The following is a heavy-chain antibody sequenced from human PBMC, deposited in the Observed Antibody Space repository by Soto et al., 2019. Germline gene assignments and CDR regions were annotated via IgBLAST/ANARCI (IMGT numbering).Heavy chain of an antibody. Sequence: SETLSLTCTVSGAPITSSYWAWIRQPPGKGLEWVGAVYHTGSVNYNPSLKSRVTMSVDTSKDQFSLKLSSVTAADTAVYYCARDRSPEYSISASVYYSGMDVWGQGTTVTVAS. D-gene: IGHD6-6*01. V-gene: IGHV4-59*12. J-gene: IGHJ6*02. CDR3: ARDRSPEYSISASVYYSGMDV. CDR1: GAPITSSY. CDR2: VYHTGSV.